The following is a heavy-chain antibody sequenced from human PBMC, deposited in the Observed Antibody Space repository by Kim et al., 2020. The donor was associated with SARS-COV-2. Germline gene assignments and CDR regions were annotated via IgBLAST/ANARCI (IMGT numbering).Heavy chain of an antibody. V-gene: IGHV3-23*01. CDR2: ISGSGGST. Sequence: GGSLRLSCAASGFTFSSYAMSWVRQAPGKGLEWVSAISGSGGSTYYADSVKGRFTISRDNSKNTLYLQMNSLRAEDTAVYYCAKSPYYYDSSGYYPTWPFDPWGQGTLVTVSS. CDR3: AKSPYYYDSSGYYPTWPFDP. J-gene: IGHJ5*02. D-gene: IGHD3-22*01. CDR1: GFTFSSYA.